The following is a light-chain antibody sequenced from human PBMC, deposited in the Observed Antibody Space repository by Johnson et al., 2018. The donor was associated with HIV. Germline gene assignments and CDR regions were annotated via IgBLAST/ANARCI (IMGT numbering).Light chain of an antibody. CDR2: EDN. J-gene: IGLJ1*01. Sequence: QSALTQPPSVSAAPGQRVNISCSGNISNIESYFVSWYQQLPGAAPTLLIYEDNKRPSGIPDRFSGSKSGATATLGITGLQTGDEAGYYCGIWDASLSPLYVVGSGT. V-gene: IGLV1-51*02. CDR1: ISNIESYF. CDR3: GIWDASLSPLYV.